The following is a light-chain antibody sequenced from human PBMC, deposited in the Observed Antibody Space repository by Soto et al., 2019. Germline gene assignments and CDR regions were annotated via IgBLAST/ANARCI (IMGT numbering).Light chain of an antibody. V-gene: IGKV1-39*01. J-gene: IGKJ4*01. CDR1: QSISSY. CDR2: GAS. Sequence: DIQMTQSPSSLSASVGARVTITFRASQSISSYLNWYLQKPGKAPKLLIYGASSLQSGVPSRFSGSGSGTDFTPTISSLQPEDFATYYCQQTYITSPSTFGGGAKVDIK. CDR3: QQTYITSPST.